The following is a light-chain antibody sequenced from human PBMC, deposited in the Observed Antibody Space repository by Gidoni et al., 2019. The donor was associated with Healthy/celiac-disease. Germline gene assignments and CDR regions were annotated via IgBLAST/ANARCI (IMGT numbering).Light chain of an antibody. CDR3: QQYNSYSGT. J-gene: IGKJ2*02. V-gene: IGKV1-5*03. CDR1: QSISSW. CDR2: KAS. Sequence: VSVGDRVTITCRASQSISSWLAWYQQKPGKAPKLLIYKASSLESGVPSRFSGSGSGTEFTLTISSLQPDDFATYYCQQYNSYSGTFGQGTKLEIK.